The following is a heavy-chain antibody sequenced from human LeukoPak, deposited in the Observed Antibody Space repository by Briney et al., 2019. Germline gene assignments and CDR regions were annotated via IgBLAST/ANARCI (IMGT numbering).Heavy chain of an antibody. CDR3: ARPTYYYDSSGYAFDI. CDR2: INPDNGDT. J-gene: IGHJ3*02. D-gene: IGHD3-22*01. V-gene: IGHV1-3*03. Sequence: ASVKVSCKTSGYSFTSQDMHWVRQAPGQSLEWMGCINPDNGDTKYSQEFQGRVTITRDTSATTAYMELSSLRSEDTAVYYCARPTYYYDSSGYAFDIWGQGTMVTVSS. CDR1: GYSFTSQD.